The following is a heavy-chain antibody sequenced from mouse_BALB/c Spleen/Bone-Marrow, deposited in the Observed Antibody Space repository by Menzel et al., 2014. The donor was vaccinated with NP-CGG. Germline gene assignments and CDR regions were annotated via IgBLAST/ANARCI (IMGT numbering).Heavy chain of an antibody. CDR2: ITYSGYT. J-gene: IGHJ3*01. CDR1: GDSITSGY. D-gene: IGHD2-3*01. V-gene: IGHV3-8*02. CDR3: ARSPYDGYYVFAY. Sequence: EVKLVESGPSLVKPSQTLSLTCSVTGDSITSGYWNWIWKFPGNKLEYMGYITYSGYTYYNPSLKSRISFTRDTSKNQFYLQLNSVTTEDTATYYCARSPYDGYYVFAYWGQGTLVTVSA.